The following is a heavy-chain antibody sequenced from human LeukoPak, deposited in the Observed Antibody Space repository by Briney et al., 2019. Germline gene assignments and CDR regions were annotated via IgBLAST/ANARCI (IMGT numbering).Heavy chain of an antibody. J-gene: IGHJ4*02. D-gene: IGHD2-15*01. CDR1: GSTFSSYA. CDR3: AKTLVVAAISQLFDY. V-gene: IGHV3-23*01. Sequence: PGGSLRLSCAASGSTFSSYAMSWVRQAPGKGLEWVSAISGSGGSTYYADSVKGRFTISRDNSKNTLYLQMNSLRAEDTAVYYCAKTLVVAAISQLFDYWGQGTLVTVSS. CDR2: ISGSGGST.